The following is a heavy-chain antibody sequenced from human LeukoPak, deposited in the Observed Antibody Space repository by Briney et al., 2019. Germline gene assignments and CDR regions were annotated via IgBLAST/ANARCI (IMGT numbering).Heavy chain of an antibody. CDR1: GYTFTTYY. V-gene: IGHV1-46*03. CDR2: INPSGGST. CDR3: ARSVKMPTIVH. J-gene: IGHJ4*02. Sequence: GAPVKVSCKASGYTFTTYYMHWVRQAPGQGLQWMGIINPSGGSTSYAQKFQGRVTMTRDTSTSTVYMELSSLRSDDTAIYYCARSVKMPTIVHWGQGTLVTVSS. D-gene: IGHD5-24*01.